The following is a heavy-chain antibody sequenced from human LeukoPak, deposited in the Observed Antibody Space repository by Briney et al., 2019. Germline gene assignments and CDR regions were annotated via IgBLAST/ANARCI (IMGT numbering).Heavy chain of an antibody. CDR2: INHSGST. V-gene: IGHV4-34*01. Sequence: SETLSLTCAVYGGSFSGYYWSWIRQPPGKGLEWIGEINHSGSTNYNPSLKSRVTISVDTSKNQFSLKLSSVTAADTAVYYCARVPTTVEYYFDYWGQGTLVTVSS. CDR3: ARVPTTVEYYFDY. J-gene: IGHJ4*02. D-gene: IGHD4-23*01. CDR1: GGSFSGYY.